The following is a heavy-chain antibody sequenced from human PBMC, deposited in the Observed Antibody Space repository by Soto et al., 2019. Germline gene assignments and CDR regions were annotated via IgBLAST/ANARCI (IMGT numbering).Heavy chain of an antibody. CDR1: GGSFSGYY. J-gene: IGHJ5*02. Sequence: QVQLQQWGAGLLKPSETLSLTCAVYGGSFSGYYWSWIRQPPGKGLEWIGEINHSGSTNYNPSLKSRVTISVDTSKNQFSLKLSSVTAADTAVYYCAKASIAARPRRGNWFDPWGQGTLVTVSS. D-gene: IGHD6-6*01. CDR2: INHSGST. V-gene: IGHV4-34*01. CDR3: AKASIAARPRRGNWFDP.